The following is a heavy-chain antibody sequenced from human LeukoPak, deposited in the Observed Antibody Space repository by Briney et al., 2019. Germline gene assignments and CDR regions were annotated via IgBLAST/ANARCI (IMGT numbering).Heavy chain of an antibody. J-gene: IGHJ4*02. CDR2: INPNSGGT. V-gene: IGHV1-2*02. Sequence: VSVKVSCKASGYTFTGYYMHWVRQAPGQGLEWMGWINPNSGGTNYAQKFQGRVTMTRDTSISTAYMELSRLRSDDTAVYYCARVGGLGYCSGGSCYVDYWGQGTLVTVSS. D-gene: IGHD2-15*01. CDR3: ARVGGLGYCSGGSCYVDY. CDR1: GYTFTGYY.